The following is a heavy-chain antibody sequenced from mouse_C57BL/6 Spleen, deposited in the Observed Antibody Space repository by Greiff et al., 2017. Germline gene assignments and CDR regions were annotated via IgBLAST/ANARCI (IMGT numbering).Heavy chain of an antibody. CDR3: TREVVATEYYFDY. V-gene: IGHV1-5*01. CDR2: IYPGNSDT. Sequence: EVQLQQSGTVLARPGASVKMSCKTSGYTFTSYWMHWVKQRPGQGLEWIGAIYPGNSDTSYNQKFKGKAKLTAVTSASTAYMELSSLTNEDSAVYYCTREVVATEYYFDYWGQGTTLTVSS. J-gene: IGHJ2*01. D-gene: IGHD1-1*01. CDR1: GYTFTSYW.